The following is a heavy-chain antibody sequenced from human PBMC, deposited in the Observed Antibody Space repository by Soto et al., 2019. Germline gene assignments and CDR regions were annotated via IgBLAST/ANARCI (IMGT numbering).Heavy chain of an antibody. D-gene: IGHD3-22*01. J-gene: IGHJ1*01. CDR1: GFSLSTSGVG. CDR3: AHVSDYYIGFQH. V-gene: IGHV2-5*02. CDR2: IYWDDDK. Sequence: QITLKESGPTLVKPTQILTLTCTFSGFSLSTSGVGVGWIRQPPGKALEWLALIYWDDDKRYSPSLKSRLTITKDTYKTQVVLTMTNMDPVDTPTYYCAHVSDYYIGFQHWGQGTLVTVSS.